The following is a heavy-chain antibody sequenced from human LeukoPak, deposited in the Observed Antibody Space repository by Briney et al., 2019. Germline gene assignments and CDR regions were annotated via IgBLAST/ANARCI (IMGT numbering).Heavy chain of an antibody. V-gene: IGHV1-69*05. CDR3: VRADTVGTMAGY. D-gene: IGHD1-14*01. CDR1: GGTFSSYA. CDR2: IIPIFGTA. J-gene: IGHJ4*02. Sequence: GASVKVSCKASGGTFSSYAISWVRQAPGQGLEWMGGIIPIFGTANYAQKFQGRVTITRDTSASTANMELGSLKSEDTAVYYCVRADTVGTMAGYWAQGTLVTVSS.